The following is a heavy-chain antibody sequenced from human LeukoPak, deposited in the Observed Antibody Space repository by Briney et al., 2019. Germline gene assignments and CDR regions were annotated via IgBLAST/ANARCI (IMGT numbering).Heavy chain of an antibody. CDR3: ARGAGNYYYYGMDV. D-gene: IGHD1-14*01. Sequence: PSETLSLTCTVSGGSISSYYWSWVRQPPGKGLEWIGYIYYSGSTRYSPSLKSRVTMSLGTSKNQFSLRVNSVTAADTAVYYCARGAGNYYYYGMDVWGQGTTVTVSS. J-gene: IGHJ6*02. CDR1: GGSISSYY. V-gene: IGHV4-59*01. CDR2: IYYSGST.